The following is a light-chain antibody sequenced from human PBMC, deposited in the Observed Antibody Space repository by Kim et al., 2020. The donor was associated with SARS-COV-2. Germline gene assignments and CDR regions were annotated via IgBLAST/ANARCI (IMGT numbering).Light chain of an antibody. CDR2: QDS. Sequence: SYELTQPPSVSVSPGLTASITCSGDKLGDKYACWYQQKPGQSPVLVIYQDSKRPSGIPERFSGSNSGNTATLTISGTQAMDEADYYCQAWDSSTVVFGGGTQMNVL. CDR3: QAWDSSTVV. V-gene: IGLV3-1*01. CDR1: KLGDKY. J-gene: IGLJ2*01.